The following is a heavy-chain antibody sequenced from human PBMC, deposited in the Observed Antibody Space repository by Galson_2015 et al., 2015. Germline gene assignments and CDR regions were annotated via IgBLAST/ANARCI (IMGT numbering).Heavy chain of an antibody. V-gene: IGHV3-30-3*01. CDR3: ARDPQDNSGWYCSFDY. J-gene: IGHJ4*02. CDR2: ISYDGSKK. D-gene: IGHD6-19*01. Sequence: PRLSCAASGFTFSAYAMHWVRQAPGKGLEWVAVISYDGSKKYYADSVKGRFTISRDNSKNTLYLQTNRLRAEDTAVYYCARDPQDNSGWYCSFDYWGKGTLVTVSS. CDR1: GFTFSAYA.